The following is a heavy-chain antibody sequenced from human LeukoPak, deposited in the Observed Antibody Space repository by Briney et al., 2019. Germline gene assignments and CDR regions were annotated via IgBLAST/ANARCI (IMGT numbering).Heavy chain of an antibody. J-gene: IGHJ4*02. V-gene: IGHV3-30*02. D-gene: IGHD3-10*01. CDR3: LGSYGSGSYYPFDY. CDR2: IRYDGGNK. CDR1: GFTFSSYG. Sequence: GGSLRLSCAASGFTFSSYGMHWVRQAPGKGLEWVAFIRYDGGNKYYADSVKGRFTISRDNSKNTLYLQMNSLRAEDTAVYYCLGSYGSGSYYPFDYWGQGTLVTVSS.